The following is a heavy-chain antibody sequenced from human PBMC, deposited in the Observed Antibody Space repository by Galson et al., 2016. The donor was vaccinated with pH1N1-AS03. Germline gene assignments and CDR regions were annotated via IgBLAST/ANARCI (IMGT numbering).Heavy chain of an antibody. CDR3: ARDELWGRHDYLFHY. CDR1: GASITSDGFY. CDR2: VSYRGEA. D-gene: IGHD3-16*01. J-gene: IGHJ4*02. Sequence: ETLSLTCIVSGASITSDGFYWAWIRQPPGRGLEWLGSVSYRGEAFYSTSLRGRVTVSVDTSKNQFSLNVHSLTAADTAVYYCARDELWGRHDYLFHYWGQGALVTVSS. V-gene: IGHV4-39*07.